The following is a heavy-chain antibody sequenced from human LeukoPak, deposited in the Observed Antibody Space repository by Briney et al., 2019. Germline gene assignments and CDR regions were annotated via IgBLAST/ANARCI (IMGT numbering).Heavy chain of an antibody. CDR2: INPNSGGT. V-gene: IGHV1-2*02. J-gene: IGHJ4*02. CDR3: ATTDILTVTSRVRSGN. CDR1: GYTFTGYY. D-gene: IGHD3-9*01. Sequence: GASVKVSCKASGYTFTGYYMHWVRQAPGQGLEWMGWINPNSGGTNYAQKFQGRVTMTRDTSISTAYMELSRLRSDDTAVYYCATTDILTVTSRVRSGNWGQGTLVTVSS.